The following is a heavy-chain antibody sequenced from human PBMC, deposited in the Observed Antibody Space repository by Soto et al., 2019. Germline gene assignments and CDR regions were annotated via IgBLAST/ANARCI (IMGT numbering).Heavy chain of an antibody. CDR1: GFTFSSYA. CDR3: AKGLTGTTSGNY. CDR2: ISDGGGRT. D-gene: IGHD1-20*01. V-gene: IGHV3-23*01. Sequence: EVQLLESGGGLVQPGGSLRLSCAASGFTFSSYAMSWVRQAPGKGLEWVSGISDGGGRTYYADSVKGRLPISRDNSKNTLYLQMNSLRAEDTGVYYCAKGLTGTTSGNYWGQGTLVTVSS. J-gene: IGHJ4*02.